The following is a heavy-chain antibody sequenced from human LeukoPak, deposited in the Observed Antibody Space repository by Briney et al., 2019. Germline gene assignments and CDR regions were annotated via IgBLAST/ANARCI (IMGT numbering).Heavy chain of an antibody. J-gene: IGHJ4*02. D-gene: IGHD3-3*01. Sequence: GGSLRLSCAASGFTFSSYAMSWVRQAPGKGLEWVSAISGSGGSTYYADSVKGRFTISRDNSKNTLYLQMNSLRAEDTAVYYCAKDYYTSVRFLEWLLSGFDYWGQGTLVTVSS. CDR2: ISGSGGST. CDR3: AKDYYTSVRFLEWLLSGFDY. V-gene: IGHV3-23*01. CDR1: GFTFSSYA.